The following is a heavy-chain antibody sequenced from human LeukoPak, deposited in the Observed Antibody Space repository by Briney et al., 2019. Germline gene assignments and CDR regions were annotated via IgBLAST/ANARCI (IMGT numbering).Heavy chain of an antibody. CDR2: INHSGST. V-gene: IGHV4-34*01. J-gene: IGHJ4*02. D-gene: IGHD5-18*01. CDR1: GGSFSGYY. CDR3: ARGRIGGYSYGLDY. Sequence: SETLSLTCAVYGGSFSGYYWSWIRQPPGKGLEWTGEINHSGSTNYNPSLKSRVAISVDTSKNQFSLKLSSVTAADTAVYYCARGRIGGYSYGLDYWGQGTLVTVSS.